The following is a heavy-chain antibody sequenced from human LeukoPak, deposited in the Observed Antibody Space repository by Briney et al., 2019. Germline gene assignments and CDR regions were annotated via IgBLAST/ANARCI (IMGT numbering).Heavy chain of an antibody. V-gene: IGHV3-30-3*01. D-gene: IGHD3-22*01. J-gene: IGHJ4*02. CDR2: ISYDGSNK. CDR1: GFTFSSYA. CDR3: ARDDNRESITMIVVQPRDY. Sequence: GGSQRLSCAASGFTFSSYAMHWVRQAPGKGLEWVAVISYDGSNKYYADSVKGRFTISRDNSKNTLYLQMNSLRAEDTAVYYCARDDNRESITMIVVQPRDYWGQGTLVTVSS.